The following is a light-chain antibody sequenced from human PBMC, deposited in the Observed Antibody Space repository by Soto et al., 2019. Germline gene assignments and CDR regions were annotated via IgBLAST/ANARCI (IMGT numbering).Light chain of an antibody. CDR3: QQYGSSLLT. V-gene: IGKV3-20*01. CDR1: QSVSSNN. CDR2: GAS. Sequence: EIVLTQSLGTLSLSPGERATLSCRASQSVSSNNLAWYQQKPGRAPRLLIFGASGRATGIPERFSGSGSGTDFSLTISRLEPEDSAVYYCQQYGSSLLTFGGGTKVDIK. J-gene: IGKJ4*01.